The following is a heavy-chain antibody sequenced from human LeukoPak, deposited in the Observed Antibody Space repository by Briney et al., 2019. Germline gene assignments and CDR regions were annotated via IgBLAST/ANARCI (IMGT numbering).Heavy chain of an antibody. Sequence: GGSLRLSCAASGFTFSSYSMNWVRQAPGKGLEWVSAISGSGGSTHYADSVKGRFTISRDNSKNTLYLQMNSLRAEDTAVYYCAKDSIRSVTTFDYWGQGTLVTVSS. V-gene: IGHV3-23*01. CDR1: GFTFSSYS. J-gene: IGHJ4*02. D-gene: IGHD4-17*01. CDR3: AKDSIRSVTTFDY. CDR2: ISGSGGST.